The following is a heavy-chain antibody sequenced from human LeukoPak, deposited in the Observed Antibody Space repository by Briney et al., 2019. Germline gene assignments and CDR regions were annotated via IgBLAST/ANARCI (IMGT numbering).Heavy chain of an antibody. J-gene: IGHJ6*03. CDR1: GYTFTGYY. V-gene: IGHV1-2*02. CDR2: INPNSGGT. D-gene: IGHD3-3*01. Sequence: ASVKVSCKASGYTFTGYYMHWVRQAPGQGLEWMGWINPNSGGTNYAQKFQGRVTMTRDTSISTAYMELSRLRSDDTAVYYCARDWSGYYYYYYYYMDVWGKGTTVTVSS. CDR3: ARDWSGYYYYYYYYMDV.